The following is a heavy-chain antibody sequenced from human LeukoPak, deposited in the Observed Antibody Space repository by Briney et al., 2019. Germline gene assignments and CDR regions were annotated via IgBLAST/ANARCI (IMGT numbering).Heavy chain of an antibody. CDR3: ARDHNYAFDN. CDR1: GFPFSDYS. Sequence: GGSLRLSCTASGFPFSDYSMNWVRQAPGKGLEWISYIGISSGNTKYADSVRGRFTISADNAKNSLYLQMNSLRVEDTAVYYCARDHNYAFDNWGQGALVSVSS. J-gene: IGHJ4*02. D-gene: IGHD1-1*01. CDR2: IGISSGNT. V-gene: IGHV3-48*04.